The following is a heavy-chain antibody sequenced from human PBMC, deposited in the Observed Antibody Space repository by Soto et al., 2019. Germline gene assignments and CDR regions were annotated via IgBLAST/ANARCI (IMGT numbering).Heavy chain of an antibody. Sequence: QITLKESGPTLVKPTQTLTLTCTYSGVSLRTTGVGVGWIRQPPGKTLEWLGLLYWDDDKRYSPSLKSRLTLTCDISKSQVVLTMTNMGPVDTATYFCAHTWGLPFDYWGPGNLVIVSS. V-gene: IGHV2-5*02. D-gene: IGHD3-16*01. CDR3: AHTWGLPFDY. CDR1: GVSLRTTGVG. J-gene: IGHJ4*02. CDR2: LYWDDDK.